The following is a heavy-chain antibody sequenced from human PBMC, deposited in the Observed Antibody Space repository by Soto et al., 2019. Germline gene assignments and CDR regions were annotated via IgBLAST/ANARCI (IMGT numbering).Heavy chain of an antibody. CDR3: ARWGTTGGLDV. V-gene: IGHV3-30*19. J-gene: IGHJ1*01. D-gene: IGHD3-16*01. CDR2: TSYDGSDK. Sequence: QVQLVESGGGVVQPGTSLRVSCVGSGFTFRRYVIHWVRQAPGKGLEWVALTSYDGSDKYYDDSVRGRFTISRDNSRNTVDLQMDSLRLEDTALYYCARWGTTGGLDVWGQGTLVSVS. CDR1: GFTFRRYV.